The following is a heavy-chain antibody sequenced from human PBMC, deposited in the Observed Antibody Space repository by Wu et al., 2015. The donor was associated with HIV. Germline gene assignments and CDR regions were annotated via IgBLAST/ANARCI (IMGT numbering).Heavy chain of an antibody. V-gene: IGHV1-2*02. J-gene: IGHJ6*02. CDR1: QDTFSDYY. D-gene: IGHD5-12*01. Sequence: QVQLVQSGPEMKRPRASVKVSCKSSQDTFSDYYIHWVRQAPGQGLEWMGWIIPSSGETDYAQRFQGRVTLTSDTSITTVFMELTTLRSDDTAIYYCSGFRAKSYGMDVWGPGTTVTVSS. CDR3: SGFRAKSYGMDV. CDR2: IIPSSGET.